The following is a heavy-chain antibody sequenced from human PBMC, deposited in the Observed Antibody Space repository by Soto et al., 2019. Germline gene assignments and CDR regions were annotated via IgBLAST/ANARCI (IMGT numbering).Heavy chain of an antibody. CDR3: ARGVTMVRGVILDYFDY. CDR2: IYYSGST. V-gene: IGHV4-31*03. CDR1: GGSISSGGYY. D-gene: IGHD3-10*01. Sequence: QVQLQESGPGLVKPSQTLSLTCTVSGGSISSGGYYWSWIRQHPGKGLEWIGYIYYSGSTYYNPSLNSRVTISVDTSKNQFSLKLSSVTAADTAVYYCARGVTMVRGVILDYFDYWGQGTLVTVSS. J-gene: IGHJ4*02.